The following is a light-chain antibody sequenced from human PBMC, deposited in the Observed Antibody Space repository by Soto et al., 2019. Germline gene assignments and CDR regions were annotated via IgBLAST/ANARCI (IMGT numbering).Light chain of an antibody. J-gene: IGKJ4*01. CDR2: GAS. Sequence: EIVMTQSPATLSVSPGERAALSCRASQSVTSNLAWYQQKPGQAPRLLIYGASTRATGIPARFSGSGSGTAFTLTISSLQSGDFAVYYCQQYNNWPLTFGGGTKVEIK. CDR1: QSVTSN. CDR3: QQYNNWPLT. V-gene: IGKV3-15*01.